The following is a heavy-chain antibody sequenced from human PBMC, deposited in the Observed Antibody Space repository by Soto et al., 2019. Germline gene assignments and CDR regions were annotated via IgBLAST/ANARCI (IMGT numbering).Heavy chain of an antibody. D-gene: IGHD6-13*01. J-gene: IGHJ6*03. CDR1: GYTFTGYY. Sequence: PGASVKVSCKASGYTFTGYYMHWVRQAPGQGLEWMGWINPNSGGTNYAQKFQGWVTMTRDTSISTAYMELSRLRSDDTAVYYCARAIAAAGIPRPFYYYYYMDVWGKGTTVTVSS. CDR3: ARAIAAAGIPRPFYYYYYMDV. CDR2: INPNSGGT. V-gene: IGHV1-2*04.